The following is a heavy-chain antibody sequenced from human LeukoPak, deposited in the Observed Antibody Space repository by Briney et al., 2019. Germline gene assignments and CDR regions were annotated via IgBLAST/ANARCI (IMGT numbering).Heavy chain of an antibody. Sequence: PGGSLRLSCAASGLTFSDYYMSWIRQAPGKGLEWVSVIYSGGSTYYADSVKGRFTISRDNSKNTLYLQMNSLRAEDTAVYYCARDLGYCSGGSCYSAPFDYWGQGTLVTVSS. CDR3: ARDLGYCSGGSCYSAPFDY. CDR2: IYSGGST. CDR1: GLTFSDYY. V-gene: IGHV3-66*01. D-gene: IGHD2-15*01. J-gene: IGHJ4*02.